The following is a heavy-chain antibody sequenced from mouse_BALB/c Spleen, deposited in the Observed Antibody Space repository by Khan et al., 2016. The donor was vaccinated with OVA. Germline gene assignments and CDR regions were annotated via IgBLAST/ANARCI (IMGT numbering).Heavy chain of an antibody. V-gene: IGHV3-8*02. CDR3: ECELRGFAY. D-gene: IGHD1-1*01. J-gene: IGHJ3*01. Sequence: VQLKESGPSLVKPSQTLSLTCSVTGDSITSGYWNWIRKFPGNKLEYMGYISYSGNSYYNPSLKSRISITRDTSKNQYYLQLNSVTTEDTATFXCECELRGFAYWGQGTLVTVSA. CDR1: GDSITSGY. CDR2: ISYSGNS.